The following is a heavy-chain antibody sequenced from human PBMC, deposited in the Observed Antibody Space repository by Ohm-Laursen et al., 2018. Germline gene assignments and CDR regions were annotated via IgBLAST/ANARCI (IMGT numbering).Heavy chain of an antibody. CDR1: GFTFSSYG. CDR3: AKEFLGYYYYGMDV. V-gene: IGHV3-30*18. J-gene: IGHJ6*02. CDR2: ISYDGSNK. Sequence: SLRLSCAASGFTFSSYGMHWVRQAPGKGLEWVAVISYDGSNKYYADSVKGRFTISRDNSKNTLYLQMNSLRAEDTAVYYCAKEFLGYYYYGMDVWGQGTTVTVSS.